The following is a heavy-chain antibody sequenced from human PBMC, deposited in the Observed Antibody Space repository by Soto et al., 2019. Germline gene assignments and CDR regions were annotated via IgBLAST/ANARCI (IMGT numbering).Heavy chain of an antibody. CDR2: INPTLDST. D-gene: IGHD6-25*01. CDR1: GIMSSGYG. Sequence: QEQVVQSGPAMKEPGSSVKVSCRASGIMSSGYGFSWVRQAPGQGLQWVGVINPTLDSTHYAQNLQGRVSITVDKSTYTAYLEVTSLRLEDTAIYFCATMKRARLDSWGRGTVVTVSS. CDR3: ATMKRARLDS. V-gene: IGHV1-69*06. J-gene: IGHJ4*02.